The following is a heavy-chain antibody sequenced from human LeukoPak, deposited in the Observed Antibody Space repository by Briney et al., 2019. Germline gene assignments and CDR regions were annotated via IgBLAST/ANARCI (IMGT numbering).Heavy chain of an antibody. CDR3: ARVDCSSTSCYQSHYYYYYAMDV. D-gene: IGHD2-2*01. CDR2: ISPTSGGT. Sequence: EASLNLSCNASGYTFTGYYIHWVRQAPGQGLEWMGFISPTSGGTNYAQKFQGRVTMTRATSIRTAYMDLSRLRSDDTAVYYCARVDCSSTSCYQSHYYYYYAMDVWGQGTTVTVSS. CDR1: GYTFTGYY. J-gene: IGHJ6*02. V-gene: IGHV1-2*02.